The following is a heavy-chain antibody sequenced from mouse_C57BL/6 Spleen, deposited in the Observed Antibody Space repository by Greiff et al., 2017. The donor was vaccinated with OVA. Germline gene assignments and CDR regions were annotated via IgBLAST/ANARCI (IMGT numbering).Heavy chain of an antibody. Sequence: VQLQQSGAELVRPGASVTLSCKASGYTFTDYEMHWVKQTPVHGLEWIGAIDPETGGTAYNQKFKGKAILTADKSSSTAYMELRSLTSEDSAVYYCTRYHYGNYGNFDDWGQGTTLTVSS. CDR1: GYTFTDYE. CDR2: IDPETGGT. CDR3: TRYHYGNYGNFDD. V-gene: IGHV1-15*01. J-gene: IGHJ2*01. D-gene: IGHD2-1*01.